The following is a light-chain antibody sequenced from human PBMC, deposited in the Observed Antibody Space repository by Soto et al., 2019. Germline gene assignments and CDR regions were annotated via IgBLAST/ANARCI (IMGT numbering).Light chain of an antibody. J-gene: IGKJ1*01. V-gene: IGKV3-15*01. CDR3: QQYNNWPPVT. CDR2: GAS. Sequence: EIVMTQSPATLSVFPGERATLSCRASQSVSSNLAWYQQKPGQAPRLLIYGASTRATGIPARFSGSGSGTEFTLTISSLQSEDLAVYYCQQYNNWPPVTFGQGTKVDI. CDR1: QSVSSN.